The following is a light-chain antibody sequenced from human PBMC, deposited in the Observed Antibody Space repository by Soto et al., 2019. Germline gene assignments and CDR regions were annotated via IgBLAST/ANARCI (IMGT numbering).Light chain of an antibody. Sequence: EIVLTQSPVTLSLSPGERATLSCRASQSVSRYLAWYQQKPGQAPRLLIYDTSIRATGIPARLSGSGSGTDFTLTITSLEPEDFAIYYCQQRTNWLATFGQVNKVEIK. CDR1: QSVSRY. CDR3: QQRTNWLAT. CDR2: DTS. J-gene: IGKJ1*01. V-gene: IGKV3-11*01.